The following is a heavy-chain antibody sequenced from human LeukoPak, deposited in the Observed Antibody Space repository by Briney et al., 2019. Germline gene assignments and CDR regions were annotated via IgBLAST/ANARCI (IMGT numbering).Heavy chain of an antibody. CDR2: IWYDGSNK. CDR3: AKIPTGIAVADLNY. CDR1: GFTFSSYG. D-gene: IGHD6-19*01. J-gene: IGHJ4*02. V-gene: IGHV3-30*02. Sequence: GGSLRLSCAASGFTFSSYGMHWVRQAPGKGLEWVAVIWYDGSNKYYADSVKGRFTISRDNSKNTLYLQMNNLRAEDTAVYYCAKIPTGIAVADLNYWGQGTLVTVSS.